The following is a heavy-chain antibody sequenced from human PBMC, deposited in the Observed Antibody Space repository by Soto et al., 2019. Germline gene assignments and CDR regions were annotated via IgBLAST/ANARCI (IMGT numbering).Heavy chain of an antibody. CDR2: ISYDGSNK. J-gene: IGHJ5*02. CDR3: AKGLFDP. V-gene: IGHV3-30*18. Sequence: VGSLRLSCAASGFAFSSYGMHWVRQAPGKGLEWVAVISYDGSNKYYADSVKGRFTISRDNSKNTLYLQMNSLRAEDTAVYYCAKGLFDPWGQGTLVTVSS. CDR1: GFAFSSYG.